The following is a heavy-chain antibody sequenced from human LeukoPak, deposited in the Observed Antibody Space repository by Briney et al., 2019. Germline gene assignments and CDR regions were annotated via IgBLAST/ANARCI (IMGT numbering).Heavy chain of an antibody. CDR2: INPSAGST. D-gene: IGHD6-19*01. V-gene: IGHV1-46*01. CDR3: ARVGYSSGWYGY. CDR1: GYTFTGYY. J-gene: IGHJ4*02. Sequence: GASVKVSCKASGYTFTGYYMHWVRQAPGQGLEWMGIINPSAGSTSYAQKFQGRVTMTRDTSTSTVYMELSSLRSEDTAVYYCARVGYSSGWYGYWGQGTLVTVSS.